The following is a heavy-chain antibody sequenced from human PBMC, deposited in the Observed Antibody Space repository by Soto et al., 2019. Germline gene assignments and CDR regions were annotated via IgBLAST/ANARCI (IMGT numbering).Heavy chain of an antibody. CDR2: ISGSGGST. CDR3: AKDFYYYDSRAFPPWFAP. Sequence: GGSLRLSCAASGFTFSSYAMSWVRQAPGKGLEWVSAISGSGGSTYYADSVKGRFTISRDNSKNTLYLQMNSLRAEDTAVYYCAKDFYYYDSRAFPPWFAPWGQGTLVTVSS. CDR1: GFTFSSYA. D-gene: IGHD3-22*01. V-gene: IGHV3-23*01. J-gene: IGHJ5*02.